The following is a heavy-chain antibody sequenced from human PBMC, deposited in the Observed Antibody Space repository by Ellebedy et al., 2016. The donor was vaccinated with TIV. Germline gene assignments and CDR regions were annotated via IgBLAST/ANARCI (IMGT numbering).Heavy chain of an antibody. Sequence: ASVKVSXKASRYTFTGYYMHWVRQAPGQGLEWMGWINPNSGGTNYAQKFQGWVTMTRDTSISTAYMELSRLRSDNTAVYYCATIREPVLRFVYGMDVWGQGTTVTVSS. D-gene: IGHD3-3*01. CDR1: RYTFTGYY. J-gene: IGHJ6*02. CDR2: INPNSGGT. V-gene: IGHV1-2*04. CDR3: ATIREPVLRFVYGMDV.